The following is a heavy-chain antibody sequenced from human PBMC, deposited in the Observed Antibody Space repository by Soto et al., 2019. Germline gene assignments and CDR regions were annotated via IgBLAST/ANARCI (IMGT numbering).Heavy chain of an antibody. CDR3: ARDHSGREDY. Sequence: QVQLVESGGGVVQPGRSLRLSCAASGFTFSSYGMHWVRQAPGKGLEWVAVIWYDGSNKYYADSVKGRFTISRDNSKNTLDLQMNSLGAEDTAGYYCARDHSGREDYWGQGTLVTVSS. V-gene: IGHV3-33*01. D-gene: IGHD1-26*01. CDR2: IWYDGSNK. CDR1: GFTFSSYG. J-gene: IGHJ4*02.